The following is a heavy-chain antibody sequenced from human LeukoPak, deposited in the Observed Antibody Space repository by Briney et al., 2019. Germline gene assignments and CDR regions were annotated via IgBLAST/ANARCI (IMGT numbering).Heavy chain of an antibody. CDR1: GFTFCDHY. CDR2: TRNKANSHTT. V-gene: IGHV3-72*01. Sequence: PGGSLRLSCAASGFTFCDHYMDWVRQAPGKGLEWVARTRNKANSHTTEYAASVKGRFTISRDDSKNSLYLQMNSLKTEDTALYYCARNYYDGSTYYFDYWGQGTLVTVSS. CDR3: ARNYYDGSTYYFDY. J-gene: IGHJ4*02. D-gene: IGHD3-22*01.